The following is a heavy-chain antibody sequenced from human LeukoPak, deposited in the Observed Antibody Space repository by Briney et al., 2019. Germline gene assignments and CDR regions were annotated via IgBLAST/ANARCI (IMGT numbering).Heavy chain of an antibody. J-gene: IGHJ6*03. Sequence: KPSETLSLTCTVSGYSISSGYYWGWIRQPPGKGLEWIGSIYHSGSTYYNPSLKSRVTISVDTSKNQFSLKLSSVTAADTAVYYCARVTRYGAYMDVWGKGTTVTISS. CDR1: GYSISSGYY. V-gene: IGHV4-38-2*02. D-gene: IGHD3-9*01. CDR2: IYHSGST. CDR3: ARVTRYGAYMDV.